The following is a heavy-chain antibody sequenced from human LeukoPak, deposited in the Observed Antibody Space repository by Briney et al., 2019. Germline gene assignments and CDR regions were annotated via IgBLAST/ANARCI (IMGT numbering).Heavy chain of an antibody. V-gene: IGHV3-23*01. D-gene: IGHD1-26*01. Sequence: PGGSLRLSCAASGFTFSSYAMSWVRQAPGKGLEWVSAISGSGGSTYYADSVKGRFTISRDNAENSLYLQMNSLRAEDTALYYCARGGRVGVTGYYFDYWGQGTLVTVSS. CDR2: ISGSGGST. J-gene: IGHJ4*02. CDR3: ARGGRVGVTGYYFDY. CDR1: GFTFSSYA.